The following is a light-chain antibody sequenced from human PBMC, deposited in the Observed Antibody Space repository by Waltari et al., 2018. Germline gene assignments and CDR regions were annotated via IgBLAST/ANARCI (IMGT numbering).Light chain of an antibody. J-gene: IGLJ2*01. CDR3: AAWDDTVKSVL. CDR2: KDD. V-gene: IGLV1-47*01. Sequence: FQQVPGTAPKVLIYKDDRRPSGGPARFSASKSGTAASLAISGLRSDDEADYYCAAWDDTVKSVLFGGGTKLTVL.